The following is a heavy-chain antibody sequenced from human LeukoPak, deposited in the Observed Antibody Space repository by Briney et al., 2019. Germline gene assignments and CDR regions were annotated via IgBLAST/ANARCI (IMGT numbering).Heavy chain of an antibody. Sequence: ASVKVSCKASGYTFTEHYIHWVRQAPGQGLEWMGWINPNSGGTNYAQKFQGRVTMTRDTSISTAYMELSRLRSDDTAVYYCATVSSSYWAFDPWGQGTLVTVSS. D-gene: IGHD2-8*02. CDR1: GYTFTEHY. V-gene: IGHV1-2*02. CDR3: ATVSSSYWAFDP. J-gene: IGHJ5*02. CDR2: INPNSGGT.